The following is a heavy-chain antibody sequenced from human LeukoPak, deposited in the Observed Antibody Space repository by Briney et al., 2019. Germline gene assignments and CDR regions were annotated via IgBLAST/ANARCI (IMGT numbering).Heavy chain of an antibody. CDR3: ARERRQLVQGDFDY. D-gene: IGHD6-6*01. V-gene: IGHV1-18*01. J-gene: IGHJ4*02. CDR1: GYTFTSHG. Sequence: ASVNVSCKASGYTFTSHGISWVRQAPGQGLEWMGWISAYNGNTNYAQKLQGRVTMTTDTSTSTAYMELRSLRSDDTAVYYCARERRQLVQGDFDYWGQGTLVTVSS. CDR2: ISAYNGNT.